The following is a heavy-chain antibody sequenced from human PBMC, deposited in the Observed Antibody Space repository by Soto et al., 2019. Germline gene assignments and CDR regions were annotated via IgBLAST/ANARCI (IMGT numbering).Heavy chain of an antibody. CDR2: ITGSGGST. D-gene: IGHD3-3*02. J-gene: IGHJ2*01. CDR3: ALSFFFSSRRRHTSSLHGLGIPAEPLSDL. Sequence: RKGLEWVSAITGSGGSTYYAASGKGRFTISRDNSKNTRYRQMSSLRAEDSAVYYCALSFFFSSRRRHTSSLHGLGIPAEPLSDL. V-gene: IGHV3-23*01.